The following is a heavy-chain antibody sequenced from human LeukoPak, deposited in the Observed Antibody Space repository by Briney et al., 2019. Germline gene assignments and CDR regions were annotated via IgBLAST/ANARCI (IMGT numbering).Heavy chain of an antibody. CDR3: ARGQRPNYYDSSGYPDY. CDR2: MNPNSGNT. CDR1: GYTFTSYD. J-gene: IGHJ4*02. D-gene: IGHD3-22*01. Sequence: ASVKVSCKASGYTFTSYDINWVRQATGQGLEWMGWMNPNSGNTGYAQKFQGRVTMTRNTSISTAYMELSSLRSEDTAVYYCARGQRPNYYDSSGYPDYWGQGTLVTVSS. V-gene: IGHV1-8*01.